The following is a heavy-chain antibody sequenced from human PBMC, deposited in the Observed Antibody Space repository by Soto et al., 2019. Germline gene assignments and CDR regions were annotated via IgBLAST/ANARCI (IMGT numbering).Heavy chain of an antibody. Sequence: QVQLVQSGAEVKKPGSSVKVSCKASGGTFSIYTISWVRQAPGQGLEWMGRIIPILGIANYAQKFQGRVTITADKSTSTAYMELSSLRSEDTAVYYCSCRYYYYGMDVWGQGTTVTVSS. D-gene: IGHD1-1*01. CDR2: IIPILGIA. CDR1: GGTFSIYT. J-gene: IGHJ6*02. V-gene: IGHV1-69*02. CDR3: SCRYYYYGMDV.